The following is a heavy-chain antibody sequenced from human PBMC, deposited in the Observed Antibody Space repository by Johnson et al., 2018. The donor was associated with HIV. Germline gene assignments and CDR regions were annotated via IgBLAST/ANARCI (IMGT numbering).Heavy chain of an antibody. CDR1: GFAFRSYW. Sequence: VQLVESGGGLVQPGGSLRLSCAASGFAFRSYWMHWVRQAPGKGLVWVSRINSDGSSTSYADSVKGRFTISRDSAKNTLYLQMNSLRAEDTALYYCARDEARNYGASLGAFDTWGQGKRATVPS. D-gene: IGHD4-17*01. CDR3: ARDEARNYGASLGAFDT. V-gene: IGHV3-74*01. J-gene: IGHJ3*02. CDR2: INSDGSST.